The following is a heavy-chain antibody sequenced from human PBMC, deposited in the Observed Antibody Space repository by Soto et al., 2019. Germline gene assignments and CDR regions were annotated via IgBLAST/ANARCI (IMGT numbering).Heavy chain of an antibody. D-gene: IGHD6-6*01. Sequence: QVRLVLSGDELKKPGASMKVSCKASGYAFSDHGISWVRQASGQGLEWIGWISAYNGTTNYAQKFQGRVTVTTDASTTTAYMEVRSLTSDATAVYYWARDHLYSSSFFDSWSQGTLITVSS. J-gene: IGHJ4*02. V-gene: IGHV1-18*04. CDR1: GYAFSDHG. CDR3: ARDHLYSSSFFDS. CDR2: ISAYNGTT.